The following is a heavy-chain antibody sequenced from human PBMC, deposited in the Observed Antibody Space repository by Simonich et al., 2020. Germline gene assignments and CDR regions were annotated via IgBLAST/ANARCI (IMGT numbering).Heavy chain of an antibody. Sequence: QVQLQESGPGLVKPSETLSLTCTVSGGSISSYYWSWIRHPPGKGLGWIGDIYYSGSTNYNPPLKSRVTISVDTSKNQFSLKLSSVTAADTAVYYCARHGNWGYFDYWGQGTLVTVSS. CDR3: ARHGNWGYFDY. CDR2: IYYSGST. D-gene: IGHD7-27*01. V-gene: IGHV4-59*08. CDR1: GGSISSYY. J-gene: IGHJ4*02.